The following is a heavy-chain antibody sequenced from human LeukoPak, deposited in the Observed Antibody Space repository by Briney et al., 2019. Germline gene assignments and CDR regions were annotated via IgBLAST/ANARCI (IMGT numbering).Heavy chain of an antibody. D-gene: IGHD3-3*01. CDR1: GFSFRSYW. J-gene: IGHJ4*02. CDR3: ARDQYDTWSRRGNFDS. CDR2: INNDGSTT. V-gene: IGHV3-74*01. Sequence: GGSLRLSCGASGFSFRSYWMHWVRQAPGKGLVWVSRINNDGSTTADADSVKGRFTITRDNAKNTLYLQMNSLRAEDTAVFYCARDQYDTWSRRGNFDSWGQGTLVIVSS.